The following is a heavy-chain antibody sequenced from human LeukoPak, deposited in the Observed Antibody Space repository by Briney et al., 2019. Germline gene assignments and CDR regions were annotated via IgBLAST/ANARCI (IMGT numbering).Heavy chain of an antibody. Sequence: PGGSLRLSCAASGFTFSSYGMHWVRQAPGKGREWVAFIRNDGSNRYYADSMKGRFTISRDNSKNTLYLQMNSLTAEDTAVYYCAKDIGYSNNYYYMDVWGRGTTVTVSS. D-gene: IGHD4-11*01. CDR2: IRNDGSNR. CDR3: AKDIGYSNNYYYMDV. V-gene: IGHV3-30*02. CDR1: GFTFSSYG. J-gene: IGHJ6*03.